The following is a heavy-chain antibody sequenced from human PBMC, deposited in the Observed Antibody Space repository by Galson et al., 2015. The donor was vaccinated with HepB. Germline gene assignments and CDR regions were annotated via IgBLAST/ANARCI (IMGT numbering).Heavy chain of an antibody. CDR1: GFTFSSYS. V-gene: IGHV3-48*01. D-gene: IGHD3-16*01. J-gene: IGHJ3*02. Sequence: SLRLSCAASGFTFSSYSMNWVRQAPGKGLEWVSYISSSGSTIFYADSVKGRFTISRDNAKNSLYLQMNSLRAEDTAVYYCARGSVWGRPDAFDIWGQGTIVTVSS. CDR2: ISSSGSTI. CDR3: ARGSVWGRPDAFDI.